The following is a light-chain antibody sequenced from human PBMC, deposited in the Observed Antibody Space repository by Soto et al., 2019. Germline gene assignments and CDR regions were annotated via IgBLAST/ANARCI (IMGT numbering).Light chain of an antibody. CDR1: SGSVSTSYY. CDR2: STN. CDR3: VLFMGSGIWV. V-gene: IGLV8-61*01. J-gene: IGLJ3*02. Sequence: QTVVTQEPSFSVSPGGTVTLTCGLSSGSVSTSYYPSWYQQTPGQAPRTLIYSTNTRSSGVPDRFSGSILGNKAALTITGEQADDESDYYCVLFMGSGIWVFGGGTKVTVL.